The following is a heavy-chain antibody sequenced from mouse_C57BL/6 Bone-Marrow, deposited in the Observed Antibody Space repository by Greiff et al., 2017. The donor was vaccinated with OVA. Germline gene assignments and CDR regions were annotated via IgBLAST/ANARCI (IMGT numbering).Heavy chain of an antibody. V-gene: IGHV1-81*01. D-gene: IGHD1-1*01. CDR2: IYPRSGNT. J-gene: IGHJ1*03. Sequence: QVQLQQSGAELARPGASVKLSCKASGYTFTSYGISWVKQRTGQGLEWIGEIYPRSGNTYYNEKFKGKATLTADKSSSTAYMELRSLTSEDSAVYFCVRYYGSSLLYWYFDVWGTGTTVTVSS. CDR1: GYTFTSYG. CDR3: VRYYGSSLLYWYFDV.